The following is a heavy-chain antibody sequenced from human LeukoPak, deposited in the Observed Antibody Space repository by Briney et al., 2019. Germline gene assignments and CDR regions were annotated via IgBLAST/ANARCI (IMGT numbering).Heavy chain of an antibody. D-gene: IGHD3-22*01. CDR1: GGSISGSYSY. V-gene: IGHV4-39*07. Sequence: SETLSLTCIVSGGSISGSYSYWGWVRQPPGEGLEWIGNVFHSGTTYYNPSLKSRVTMSVDTSKNQFSLKLSSVTAADTAVYYCARDYYDADGGDAFDIWGQGTMVTVSS. CDR2: VFHSGTT. J-gene: IGHJ3*02. CDR3: ARDYYDADGGDAFDI.